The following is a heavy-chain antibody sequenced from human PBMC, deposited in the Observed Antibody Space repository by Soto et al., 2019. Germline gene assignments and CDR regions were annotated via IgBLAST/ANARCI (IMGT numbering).Heavy chain of an antibody. CDR3: PGDFRSYSHGVDV. D-gene: IGHD4-4*01. CDR2: INNSGGGT. J-gene: IGHJ6*02. CDR1: GYPFTGPY. Sequence: GXPGEASFRAPGYPFTGPYIVWVRQAPGQGLEWMGSINNSGGGTELAEKFQCRVTVTRDTSSRTVFLALNSLSSADPVVYFWPGDFRSYSHGVDVCRQGTEVSVSS. V-gene: IGHV1-2*02.